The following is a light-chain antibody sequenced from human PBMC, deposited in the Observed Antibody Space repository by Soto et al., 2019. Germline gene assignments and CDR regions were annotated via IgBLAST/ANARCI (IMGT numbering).Light chain of an antibody. CDR1: QIVSTY. V-gene: IGKV3-15*01. CDR2: GAS. J-gene: IGKJ4*01. CDR3: QQYNNWPLVT. Sequence: EIVMTQSPATLSLSPGERATLSCRARQIVSTYLAWYQQKPGQAPRLLIFGASTRATGVPARFSGSGSGSEFTLTISSLQSEDFAVYSCQQYNNWPLVTFGGGTKVEIK.